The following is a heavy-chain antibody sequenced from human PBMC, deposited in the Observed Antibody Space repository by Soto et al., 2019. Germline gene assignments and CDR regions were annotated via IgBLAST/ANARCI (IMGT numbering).Heavy chain of an antibody. D-gene: IGHD2-15*01. V-gene: IGHV4-39*01. CDR1: GGSISDISYC. CDR3: ARHKSGSDWLDP. J-gene: IGHJ5*02. CDR2: MFYSGAT. Sequence: SATLSLTCTVSGGSISDISYCWVWIRQPPGKGLQWIGCMFYSGATYYNPSLKNRVTLSVDTSNNEFSLKLVSVTAPDTAVYYCARHKSGSDWLDPWGQGTLVTVSS.